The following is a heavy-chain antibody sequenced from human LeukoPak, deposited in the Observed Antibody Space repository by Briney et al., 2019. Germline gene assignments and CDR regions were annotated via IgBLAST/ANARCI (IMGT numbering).Heavy chain of an antibody. J-gene: IGHJ4*02. CDR3: AKDVGDCSSTSCPFDY. V-gene: IGHV3-30*02. CDR2: IRYDGSNK. D-gene: IGHD2-2*01. Sequence: GGSLRLSCAASGFTFSSYGMHWVRQAPGKGLEWVAFIRYDGSNKYYADSVKGRFTISRDNSKNTLYLQMNSLRAEDTAVYYCAKDVGDCSSTSCPFDYWGQGTLVTVSS. CDR1: GFTFSSYG.